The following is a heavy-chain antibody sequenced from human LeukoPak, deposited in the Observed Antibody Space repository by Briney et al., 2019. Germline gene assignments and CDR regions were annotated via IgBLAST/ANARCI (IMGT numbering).Heavy chain of an antibody. CDR2: IIPILGIA. Sequence: ASVKVSCKASGYTFTSYAISWVRQAPGQGLEWMGRIIPILGIANYAQKFQGRVTMTRNTSISTAYMELSSLRSEDTAVYYCATGGRGYFDYWGQGTLVTVSS. D-gene: IGHD1-26*01. CDR1: GYTFTSYA. J-gene: IGHJ4*02. V-gene: IGHV1-69*04. CDR3: ATGGRGYFDY.